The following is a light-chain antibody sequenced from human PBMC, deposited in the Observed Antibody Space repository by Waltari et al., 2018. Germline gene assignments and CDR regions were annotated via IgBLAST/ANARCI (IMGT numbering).Light chain of an antibody. CDR3: QVWDRGSDHPVV. CDR1: NIGSQS. CDR2: YDS. J-gene: IGLJ2*01. Sequence: SYVLTQPPSVSVAPGKTAKITCGGDNIGSQSVHWYQQKPGQAPVLVIYYDSDRPSGIPERFSGTSSGNTATLTISRVEAGEEADYYCQVWDRGSDHPVVFGGGTKLTVL. V-gene: IGLV3-21*04.